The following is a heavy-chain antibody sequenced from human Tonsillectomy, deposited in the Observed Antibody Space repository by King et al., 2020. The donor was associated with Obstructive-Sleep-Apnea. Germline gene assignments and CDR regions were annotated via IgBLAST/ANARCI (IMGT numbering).Heavy chain of an antibody. J-gene: IGHJ4*02. CDR3: AGGYQLLG. Sequence: VQLVESGGDLVKPGGSLRLSCAASGFTFSDYYMSWIRQAPGKGVGWGSNISSGGNILYYADSVKGLFTISRDNAKNSLYLEMNSLRAEDTAVYYCAGGYQLLGWGQGTLVTVSS. CDR1: GFTFSDYY. D-gene: IGHD2-2*01. V-gene: IGHV3-11*01. CDR2: ISSGGNIL.